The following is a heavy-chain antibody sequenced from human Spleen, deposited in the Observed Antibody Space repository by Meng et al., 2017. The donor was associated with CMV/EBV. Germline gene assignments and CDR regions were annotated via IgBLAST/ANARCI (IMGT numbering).Heavy chain of an antibody. D-gene: IGHD2-2*01. CDR1: GYTFTGYY. Sequence: ASVKVSCKASGYTFTGYYMHWVRQAPGQGLEWMGWINPNSGGTNYAQKFQGRVTMTRDTSISTAYMELSRLRSDDTAVYYCAREDIVVVPAAYKIYYYYYGMDVWGQGTTVTVSS. V-gene: IGHV1-2*02. CDR3: AREDIVVVPAAYKIYYYYYGMDV. CDR2: INPNSGGT. J-gene: IGHJ6*02.